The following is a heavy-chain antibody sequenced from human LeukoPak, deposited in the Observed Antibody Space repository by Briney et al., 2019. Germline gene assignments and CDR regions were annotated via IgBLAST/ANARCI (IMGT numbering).Heavy chain of an antibody. CDR3: ARADLQPDKGDASYYFDY. J-gene: IGHJ4*02. D-gene: IGHD1-1*01. Sequence: GGSLRLSCAASGFTFSSYAMHWVRQAPGKGLEWVAVISYDGSNKYYADSVKGRFTISRDNSKNTLYLQMNSLRAEDTAVYYCARADLQPDKGDASYYFDYWGQGTLVTVSS. CDR2: ISYDGSNK. V-gene: IGHV3-30-3*01. CDR1: GFTFSSYA.